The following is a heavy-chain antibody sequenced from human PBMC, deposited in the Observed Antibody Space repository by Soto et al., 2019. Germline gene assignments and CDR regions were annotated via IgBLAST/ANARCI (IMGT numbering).Heavy chain of an antibody. CDR2: INHIGST. J-gene: IGHJ4*02. V-gene: IGHV4-34*01. Sequence: QVQLQQWGAGLLKPSETLSLTCAAYGGSFRVYYWSWIRQPPGKGLEWIGEINHIGSTNYNPSLKSRVTISVDTSKNQFSLKLSSVTAADTAVYYCARRGPLWVVVVAARPRYYFDYWGQGTLVTVSS. D-gene: IGHD2-15*01. CDR3: ARRGPLWVVVVAARPRYYFDY. CDR1: GGSFRVYY.